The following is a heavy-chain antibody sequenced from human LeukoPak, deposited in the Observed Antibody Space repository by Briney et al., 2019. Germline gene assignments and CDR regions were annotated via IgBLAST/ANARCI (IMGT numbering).Heavy chain of an antibody. D-gene: IGHD4-23*01. Sequence: PGGSPRHSCAASGFTFSNYAMSWVRQAPGKRLGWVSAISGNGVNTYYADSVKGRFTISRDNSKNTLYLQVNSLTFEDTAVYYCAKKSPYGGRDYWGQGTLVTVSS. CDR1: GFTFSNYA. V-gene: IGHV3-23*01. CDR2: ISGNGVNT. J-gene: IGHJ4*02. CDR3: AKKSPYGGRDY.